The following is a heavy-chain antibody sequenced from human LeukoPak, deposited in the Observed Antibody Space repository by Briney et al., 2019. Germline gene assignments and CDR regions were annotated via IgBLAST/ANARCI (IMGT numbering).Heavy chain of an antibody. J-gene: IGHJ6*02. CDR1: GFTFSSYD. Sequence: GGSLRLSCAASGFTFSSYDMHWVRQATGKGLEWVSAIGTAGDTYYPGSVKGRFTISRENAKNSLYLQMNSLRAGDTAVYYCARGAPRRSSWSIYYYYGMDVWGQGTTVTVSS. CDR2: IGTAGDT. CDR3: ARGAPRRSSWSIYYYYGMDV. D-gene: IGHD6-13*01. V-gene: IGHV3-13*01.